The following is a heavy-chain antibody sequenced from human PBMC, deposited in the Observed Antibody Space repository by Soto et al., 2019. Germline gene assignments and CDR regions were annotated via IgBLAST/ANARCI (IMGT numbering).Heavy chain of an antibody. Sequence: VQLLESGGGLVQPGGSLRLSCAASGFTFSKNAMSWVRQAPGKGLEWVSSISGNAGSTYYADSVKGRLTISRDNSNNTYYLQMNSVRAKDTDVYYCAKSRQQLIGYYYYNGMDVWGQGTTVTVSS. V-gene: IGHV3-23*01. CDR1: GFTFSKNA. D-gene: IGHD3-22*01. J-gene: IGHJ6*02. CDR2: ISGNAGST. CDR3: AKSRQQLIGYYYYNGMDV.